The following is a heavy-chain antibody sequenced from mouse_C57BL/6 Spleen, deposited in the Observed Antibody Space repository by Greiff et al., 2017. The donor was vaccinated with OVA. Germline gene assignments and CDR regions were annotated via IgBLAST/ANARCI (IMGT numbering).Heavy chain of an antibody. V-gene: IGHV3-6*01. CDR3: ARDRGLITTVVATDWYFDV. D-gene: IGHD1-1*01. Sequence: EVKLQESGPGLVKPSQSLSLTCSVTGYSITSGYYWNWIRQFPGNKLEWMGYISYDGSNNYNPSLKNRISITRDTSKNQFFLKLNSVTTEDTATYYCARDRGLITTVVATDWYFDVWGTGTTVTVSS. CDR1: GYSITSGYY. CDR2: ISYDGSN. J-gene: IGHJ1*03.